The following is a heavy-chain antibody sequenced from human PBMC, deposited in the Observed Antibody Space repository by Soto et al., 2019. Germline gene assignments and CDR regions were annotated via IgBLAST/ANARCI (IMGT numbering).Heavy chain of an antibody. D-gene: IGHD3-3*01. V-gene: IGHV3-21*06. CDR2: ISSTTNYI. Sequence: GGSLRLSCAASGFTFTRYSMNWVRQAPGKGLEWVSSISSTTNYIYYGDSMKGRFTISRDNAKNSLYLEMNSLRAEDTAVYYCAREYEDLTSNFDYWGQGTLVTSPQ. CDR3: AREYEDLTSNFDY. CDR1: GFTFTRYS. J-gene: IGHJ4*02.